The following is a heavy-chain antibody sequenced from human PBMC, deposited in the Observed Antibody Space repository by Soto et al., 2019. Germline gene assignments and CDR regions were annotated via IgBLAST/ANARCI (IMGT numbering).Heavy chain of an antibody. Sequence: QITLKESGPTLVKPTQTLTLTCTFSGFSLSTSGVGVGWIRQPPGKALEWLALIYWDDDKRYSPSLKSRLTITKDTSKNQVVLTMTNMDPVDTATYYCAHRRAGIVVATSSFDYWGQGTLVTVSS. J-gene: IGHJ4*02. CDR2: IYWDDDK. D-gene: IGHD1-26*01. CDR1: GFSLSTSGVG. V-gene: IGHV2-5*02. CDR3: AHRRAGIVVATSSFDY.